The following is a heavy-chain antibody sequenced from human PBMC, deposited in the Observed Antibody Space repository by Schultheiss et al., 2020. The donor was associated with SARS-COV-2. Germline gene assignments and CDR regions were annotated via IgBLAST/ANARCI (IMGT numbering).Heavy chain of an antibody. CDR2: ISAYNGNT. J-gene: IGHJ6*03. D-gene: IGHD4-11*01. CDR1: GYTFTGYY. V-gene: IGHV1-18*04. CDR3: ARVGPISKVYYYYYMDV. Sequence: ASVKVSCKASGYTFTGYYMHWVRQAPGQGLEWMGWISAYNGNTNYAQKLQGRVTMTTDTSTSTAYMELRSLRSEDTAVYYCARVGPISKVYYYYYMDVWGKGTTVTVSS.